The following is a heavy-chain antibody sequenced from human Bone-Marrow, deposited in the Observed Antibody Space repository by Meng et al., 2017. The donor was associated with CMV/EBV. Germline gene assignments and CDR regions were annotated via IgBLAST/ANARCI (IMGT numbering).Heavy chain of an antibody. V-gene: IGHV1-46*01. CDR2: INPSGGST. J-gene: IGHJ6*02. CDR1: GYTFTSYY. D-gene: IGHD3-3*01. Sequence: ASVKVSCKASGYTFTSYYMHWVRQAPGQGLEWMGIINPSGGSTSYAQKFQGRVTMTRDTSTSTVYMELSSLRSEDTAVYYCARGSGIFGVVIFPQHYGMYVWGQGTTVTVSS. CDR3: ARGSGIFGVVIFPQHYGMYV.